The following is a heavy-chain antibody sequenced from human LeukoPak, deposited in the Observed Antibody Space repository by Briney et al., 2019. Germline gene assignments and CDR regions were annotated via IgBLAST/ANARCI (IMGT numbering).Heavy chain of an antibody. Sequence: GRSLRLSCAASGFTFSSYEMNWVRQAPGKGLEWVSYISSSGSTIYYADSVKGRFTISRDNAKNSLYLQMNSLRAEDTAVYYCARSFVEMATITLDPWGQGTLVTVSS. J-gene: IGHJ5*02. CDR1: GFTFSSYE. CDR2: ISSSGSTI. V-gene: IGHV3-48*03. CDR3: ARSFVEMATITLDP. D-gene: IGHD5-24*01.